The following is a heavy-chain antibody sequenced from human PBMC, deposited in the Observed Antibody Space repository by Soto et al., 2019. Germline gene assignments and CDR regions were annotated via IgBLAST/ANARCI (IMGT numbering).Heavy chain of an antibody. CDR2: INPNSGGT. CDR1: GYTFTGYY. J-gene: IGHJ4*02. Sequence: QVQLVQSGAEVKKPGASVKVSCKASGYTFTGYYMHWVRQAPGQGLEWMGWINPNSGGTNYAQKFQGWVPMTRDTSISTAYMELSRLRSDDTAVYYCVRDRSGYYGGGDYWGQGTLVTVSS. D-gene: IGHD3-22*01. CDR3: VRDRSGYYGGGDY. V-gene: IGHV1-2*04.